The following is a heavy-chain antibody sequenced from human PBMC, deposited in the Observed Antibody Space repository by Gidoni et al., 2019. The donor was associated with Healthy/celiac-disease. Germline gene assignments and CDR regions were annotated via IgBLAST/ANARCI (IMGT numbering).Heavy chain of an antibody. CDR3: AKDRASYGYYDSSGTDCDY. D-gene: IGHD3-22*01. V-gene: IGHV3-23*01. J-gene: IGHJ4*02. CDR2: ISGSGGST. CDR1: GFTFSSYA. Sequence: EVQLLESGGGLVQPGGSLRLSCAASGFTFSSYAMSCVRQAPGKGLEWVSAISGSGGSTYYADSVKGRFTISRDNSKNTLYLQMNSLRAEDTAVYYCAKDRASYGYYDSSGTDCDYWGQGTLVTVSS.